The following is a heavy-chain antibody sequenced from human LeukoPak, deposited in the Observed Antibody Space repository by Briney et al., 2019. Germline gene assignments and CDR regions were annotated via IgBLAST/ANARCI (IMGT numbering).Heavy chain of an antibody. J-gene: IGHJ4*01. Sequence: SETLSLTCTVSGGSISSGSYYWSWIRQSPGKGLEWIGYIYYTGSSSYNPSLRSRVTISADTSKNQFSLKLSSVTAADTAVYYCASRKLGNDYWGQGTLVTVSS. V-gene: IGHV4-61*01. D-gene: IGHD7-27*01. CDR3: ASRKLGNDY. CDR2: IYYTGSS. CDR1: GGSISSGSYY.